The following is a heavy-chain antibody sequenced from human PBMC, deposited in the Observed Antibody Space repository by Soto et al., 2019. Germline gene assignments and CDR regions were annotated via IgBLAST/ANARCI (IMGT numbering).Heavy chain of an antibody. CDR3: AKGPDGYSSSWYGYFQH. V-gene: IGHV3-23*01. J-gene: IGHJ1*01. Sequence: GGSLRLSCAASGFTFSSYAMSWVRRAPGKGLEWVSAITGSGSSTWYAGSVKGRFTISRDNSKNTLYLQMNTLRAEDTAVYYCAKGPDGYSSSWYGYFQHWGQGTLVTVSS. CDR1: GFTFSSYA. CDR2: ITGSGSST. D-gene: IGHD6-13*01.